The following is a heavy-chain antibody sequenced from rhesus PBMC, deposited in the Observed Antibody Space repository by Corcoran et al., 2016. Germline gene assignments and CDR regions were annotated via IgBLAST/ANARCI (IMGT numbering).Heavy chain of an antibody. Sequence: QVTLKESGPALVKPTQTLTLTCTFSGFSLSTSDMGVGWIRQPSRKTLEWLALIYWDDDKRYSTTRKSRLTTSKDTSKNQVVITMTNMDPVDTATYYCARTHCSESGCSIDYWGLGVLVTVSS. V-gene: IGHV2-1*01. D-gene: IGHD2-33*01. CDR2: IYWDDDK. CDR3: ARTHCSESGCSIDY. J-gene: IGHJ4*01. CDR1: GFSLSTSDMG.